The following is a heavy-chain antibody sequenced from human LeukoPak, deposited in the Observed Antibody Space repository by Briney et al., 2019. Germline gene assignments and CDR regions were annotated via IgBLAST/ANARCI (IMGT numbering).Heavy chain of an antibody. CDR3: AKDHFSIDGYKDLDY. Sequence: PGGSLRLSCAASGFTFSSYAMSWVRQAPGKGLEWVSAISGSGGSTYYADSVKGRFTISRDNSENTLYLQMNSLRAEDTAVYYCAKDHFSIDGYKDLDYWGQGTLVTVSS. D-gene: IGHD5-24*01. V-gene: IGHV3-23*01. CDR1: GFTFSSYA. CDR2: ISGSGGST. J-gene: IGHJ4*02.